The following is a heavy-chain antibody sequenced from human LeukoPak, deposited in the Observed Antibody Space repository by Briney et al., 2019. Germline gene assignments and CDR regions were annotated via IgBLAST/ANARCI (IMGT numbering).Heavy chain of an antibody. V-gene: IGHV4-59*01. J-gene: IGHJ5*02. D-gene: IGHD5-18*01. CDR3: ARDRGYSYGYRFDT. CDR2: IYYSGST. CDR1: GGSISSYY. Sequence: SETLSLTCTVSGGSISSYYWSWIRQPPGKGLEWIGYIYYSGSTNYNPSLKSRVTISVDTSKNQFSLKLSSVTAADTAVYYCARDRGYSYGYRFDTWGQGTLVTVSS.